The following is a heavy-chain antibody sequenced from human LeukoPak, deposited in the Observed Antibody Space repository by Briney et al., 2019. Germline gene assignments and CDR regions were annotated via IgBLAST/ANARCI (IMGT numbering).Heavy chain of an antibody. J-gene: IGHJ4*02. Sequence: ASXXVXCXAXXYTXTXNYIHWVRQAPGQGIEWMGMIYPRDGSTSYAQKFQGRVTVTRDTSTSTVHMELSGLRSEDTAVYYCARDQEGFDYWGQGTLVTVSS. CDR3: ARDQEGFDY. CDR1: XYTXTXNY. CDR2: IYPRDGST. V-gene: IGHV1-46*01.